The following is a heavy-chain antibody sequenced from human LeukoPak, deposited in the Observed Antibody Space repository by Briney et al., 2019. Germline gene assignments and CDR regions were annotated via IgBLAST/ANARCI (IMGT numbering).Heavy chain of an antibody. D-gene: IGHD6-19*01. CDR3: ARMESLGRAVAW. Sequence: PSETLSLTCAVYGGSFSGYYWSWIRQPPGKGLEWIGEINHSGSTNYNPSLKSRVTISVDTSKNQFSLKLSSVTAADTAVYYCARMESLGRAVAWWGQGTLVTVSS. CDR1: GGSFSGYY. CDR2: INHSGST. J-gene: IGHJ4*02. V-gene: IGHV4-34*01.